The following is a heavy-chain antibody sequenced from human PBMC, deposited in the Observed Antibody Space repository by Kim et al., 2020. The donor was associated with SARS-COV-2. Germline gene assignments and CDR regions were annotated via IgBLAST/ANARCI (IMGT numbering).Heavy chain of an antibody. CDR2: TYFRSKWYN. CDR3: ARVSSRYYYGMDV. J-gene: IGHJ6*02. CDR1: GDSVSSDSAA. V-gene: IGHV6-1*01. Sequence: SQTLSLTCAISGDSVSSDSAAWTWIRQSPSRGLEWLGRTYFRSKWYNEYAVSVESRITINSDTSKNQFSLHLNSMTPEDTAVYYCARVSSRYYYGMDVWG.